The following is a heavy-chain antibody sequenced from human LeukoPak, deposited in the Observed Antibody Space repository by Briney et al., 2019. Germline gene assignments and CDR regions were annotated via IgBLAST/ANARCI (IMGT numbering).Heavy chain of an antibody. CDR1: GFTFRSYN. V-gene: IGHV3-23*01. D-gene: IGHD1-1*01. CDR2: IRGSGGIT. CDR3: ARRHLIGNGYFDH. Sequence: GGSLRLSCAASGFTFRSYNMIWVRQAPGEGLEWVSTIRGSGGITYYADSVKGRFTISRDESKNTLYLQMNSLRAEDTAVYYCARRHLIGNGYFDHWGQGTLVTVSS. J-gene: IGHJ4*02.